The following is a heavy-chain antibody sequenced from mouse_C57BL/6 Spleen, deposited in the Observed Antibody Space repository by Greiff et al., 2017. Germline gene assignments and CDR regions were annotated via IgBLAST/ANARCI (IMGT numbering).Heavy chain of an antibody. CDR3: ARPIYYGNLYWYFDV. V-gene: IGHV1-80*01. D-gene: IGHD2-1*01. CDR1: GYAFSSYW. Sequence: QVQLKQSGAELVKPGASVKISCKASGYAFSSYWMNWVKQRPGKGLEWIGQIYPGDGDTNYNGKFKGKATLTADKSSSTAYMQLSSLTSEDSAVYFCARPIYYGNLYWYFDVWGTGTTVTVSS. J-gene: IGHJ1*03. CDR2: IYPGDGDT.